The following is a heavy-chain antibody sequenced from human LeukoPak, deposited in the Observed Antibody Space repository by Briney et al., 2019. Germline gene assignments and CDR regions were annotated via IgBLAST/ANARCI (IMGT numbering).Heavy chain of an antibody. D-gene: IGHD3-10*01. J-gene: IGHJ6*02. Sequence: PGRSLRLSYAASGFTFSDYGMHWVRQAPGKGLEWVAVISFDGINKYSADSVKGRFTVSRDNSKNTLSLQMNSLRPEDTAMYYCVKSYGSSHYYYYGLDVWGQGTTVTVSS. CDR1: GFTFSDYG. CDR3: VKSYGSSHYYYYGLDV. CDR2: ISFDGINK. V-gene: IGHV3-30*18.